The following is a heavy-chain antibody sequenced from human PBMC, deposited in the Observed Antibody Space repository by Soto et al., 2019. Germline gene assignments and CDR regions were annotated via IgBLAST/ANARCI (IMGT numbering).Heavy chain of an antibody. V-gene: IGHV3-21*01. CDR2: ISRSSSNI. J-gene: IGHJ6*02. D-gene: IGHD6-13*01. Sequence: EVQLVESGGGLVKPGGSLRLSCAASGFNFSSYSMNWVRQAPGKGLEWVSSISRSSSNIYYVGSVKGRFTIYRDNAKNSLYLQMNSLRAEDTAVYYCARDLKVAAAGTGYYYYGMDVWGQGTTVTVSS. CDR1: GFNFSSYS. CDR3: ARDLKVAAAGTGYYYYGMDV.